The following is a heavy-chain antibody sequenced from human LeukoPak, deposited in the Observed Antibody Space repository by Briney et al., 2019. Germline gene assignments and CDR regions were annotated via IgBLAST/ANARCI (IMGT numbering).Heavy chain of an antibody. J-gene: IGHJ6*03. CDR1: GFTFDDYG. V-gene: IGHV3-20*04. D-gene: IGHD6-6*01. CDR3: ARVGRSSGKYYYYYYMDV. CDR2: INWNGGST. Sequence: GGSLRLSCAASGFTFDDYGMSWVRQAPGKGLEWVSGINWNGGSTGYADSVKGRFTISRDNAKNSLYLQMNSLRAEDTAVYYCARVGRSSGKYYYYYYMDVWGKGTTVTVSS.